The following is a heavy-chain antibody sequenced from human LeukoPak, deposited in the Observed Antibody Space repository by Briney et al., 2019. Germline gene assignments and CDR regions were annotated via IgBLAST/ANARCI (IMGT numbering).Heavy chain of an antibody. CDR3: ARDMGYYDSSGYYYLRPEYYFDY. D-gene: IGHD3-22*01. J-gene: IGHJ4*02. V-gene: IGHV1-46*01. Sequence: ASVKVSCKASGYTFTSYYMHWVRQAPGQGLEWRGIINPSGGSTSYAQKFQGRVTMTRDMSTRTAYMELSSLRSDDTAVYYCARDMGYYDSSGYYYLRPEYYFDYWGQGTLVTVSS. CDR1: GYTFTSYY. CDR2: INPSGGST.